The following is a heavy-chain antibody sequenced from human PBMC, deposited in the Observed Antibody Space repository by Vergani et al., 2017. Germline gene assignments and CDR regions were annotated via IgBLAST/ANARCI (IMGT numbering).Heavy chain of an antibody. Sequence: VQLVESGGGLVKPGGSLRLSCAASGFTFSDYYMSWIRQAPGKGLEWVSAISGSGGSTYYADSVKGRFTISRDNSKNTLYLKMNSLRAEDTAVYYCAKVYYDCGSGYYPPFDYWGQGTLVTVSS. J-gene: IGHJ4*02. CDR1: GFTFSDYY. CDR2: ISGSGGST. V-gene: IGHV3-23*04. D-gene: IGHD3-3*01. CDR3: AKVYYDCGSGYYPPFDY.